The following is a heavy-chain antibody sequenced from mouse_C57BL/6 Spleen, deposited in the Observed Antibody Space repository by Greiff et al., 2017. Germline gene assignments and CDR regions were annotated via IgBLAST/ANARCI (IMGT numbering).Heavy chain of an antibody. CDR3: AGGRVTSVLDY. CDR1: GYTFTSYW. Sequence: QVQLQQPGAELVRPGSSVKLSCKASGYTFTSYWMHWVKQRPIQGLEWIGNIDPSDSETHYNQKFKDKATLTVDKSSSTAYMQLSSLTSEDSAVYCCAGGRVTSVLDYWGKGTTLTVSS. D-gene: IGHD2-2*01. V-gene: IGHV1-52*01. J-gene: IGHJ2*01. CDR2: IDPSDSET.